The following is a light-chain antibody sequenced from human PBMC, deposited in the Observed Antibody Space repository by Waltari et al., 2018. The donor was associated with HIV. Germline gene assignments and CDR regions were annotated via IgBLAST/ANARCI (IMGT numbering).Light chain of an antibody. CDR1: KLGDKY. CDR3: QAWDNSTAV. CDR2: QDS. J-gene: IGLJ2*01. V-gene: IGLV3-1*01. Sequence: SYELTQPPSVSVSPGQTASITCSGDKLGDKYACWYQQKPGQSPVMVMYQDSERPSGIPERFSGSNSGNTATLTISGTHAMDEADYYCQAWDNSTAVFGGGTKLTVL.